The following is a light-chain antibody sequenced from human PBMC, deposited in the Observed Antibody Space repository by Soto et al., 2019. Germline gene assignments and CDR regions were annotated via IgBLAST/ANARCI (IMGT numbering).Light chain of an antibody. CDR2: DND. CDR3: ETWDRSLSVGV. J-gene: IGLJ2*01. V-gene: IGLV1-51*01. Sequence: QSVLTQPPSVSAAPGQKVPISCSGSSPNIGNNYVFWYQQLPGTAPKLLIYDNDKRPSGIPDRFSGSKSGTSATLGITGLQTGDEADYYCETWDRSLSVGVFGGGTKLTVL. CDR1: SPNIGNNY.